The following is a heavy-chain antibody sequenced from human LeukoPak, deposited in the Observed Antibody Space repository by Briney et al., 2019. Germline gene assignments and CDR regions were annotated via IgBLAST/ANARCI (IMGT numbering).Heavy chain of an antibody. CDR3: ARDRGGYGDYYYGMDV. CDR1: GFTFSGSA. V-gene: IGHV3-73*01. CDR2: IRSKANSYAT. D-gene: IGHD4-17*01. Sequence: GSLKLSCAASGFTFSGSAMHWVRQASGKGLEWVGRIRSKANSYATAYAASVKGRFTISRDDSKNTAYLQMNSLKSEDTAVYYCARDRGGYGDYYYGMDVWGQGTTVTVSS. J-gene: IGHJ6*02.